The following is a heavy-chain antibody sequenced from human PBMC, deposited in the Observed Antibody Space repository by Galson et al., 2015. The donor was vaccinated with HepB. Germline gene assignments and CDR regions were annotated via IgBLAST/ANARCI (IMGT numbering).Heavy chain of an antibody. V-gene: IGHV4-59*01. D-gene: IGHD2-2*01. CDR3: ARDAGVVVPAALFDY. CDR2: IYYSGST. J-gene: IGHJ4*02. CDR1: GGSISSYY. Sequence: ETLSLTCTVSGGSISSYYWSWIRQPPGKGLEWIGYIYYSGSTNYNPSLKSRVTISVDTSKNQFSLKLSSVTAADTAVYYCARDAGVVVPAALFDYWGQGTLVTVSS.